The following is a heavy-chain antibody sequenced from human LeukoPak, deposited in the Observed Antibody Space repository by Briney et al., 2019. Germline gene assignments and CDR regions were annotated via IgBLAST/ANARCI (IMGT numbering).Heavy chain of an antibody. CDR1: GGTFSSYA. Sequence: GASVKVSCKASGGTFSSYAISWVRQAPGQGLEWMGGIIPIFGTANYAQKFQGRVTITADESTSTAYMELSSLRSEDTAVYYCARSLRWGFVEYYFDYWGQGTLVTVSS. CDR2: IIPIFGTA. V-gene: IGHV1-69*13. CDR3: ARSLRWGFVEYYFDY. J-gene: IGHJ4*02. D-gene: IGHD7-27*01.